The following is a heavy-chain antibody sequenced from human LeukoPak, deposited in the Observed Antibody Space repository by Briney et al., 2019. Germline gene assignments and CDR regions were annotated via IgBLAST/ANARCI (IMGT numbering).Heavy chain of an antibody. Sequence: SGGSLRLSCAASGFTFSSYAMHWVRQAPGKGLEWVAVISYDGSNKYYADSVKGRFTISRDNSKNTLYLQMNSLRAEDTAVYYCARRPLRFREYTLVLDYWGQGTLSPSPQ. D-gene: IGHD4-23*01. V-gene: IGHV3-30*04. CDR3: ARRPLRFREYTLVLDY. CDR2: ISYDGSNK. CDR1: GFTFSSYA. J-gene: IGHJ4*02.